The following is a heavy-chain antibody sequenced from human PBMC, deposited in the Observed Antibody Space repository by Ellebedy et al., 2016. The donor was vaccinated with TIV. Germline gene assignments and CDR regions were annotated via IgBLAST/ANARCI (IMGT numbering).Heavy chain of an antibody. V-gene: IGHV3-66*01. CDR2: IYSAGST. D-gene: IGHD6-13*01. CDR1: GFTVYNNY. J-gene: IGHJ4*02. CDR3: ARGSSSWYAPIDY. Sequence: GESLKISCAASGFTVYNNYMSWVRQAPGKGLEWVALIYSAGSTYYADSVKGRFTISRDNSKNTLYLQMGSLRAEDMAVYYCARGSSSWYAPIDYWGQGTLVTVSS.